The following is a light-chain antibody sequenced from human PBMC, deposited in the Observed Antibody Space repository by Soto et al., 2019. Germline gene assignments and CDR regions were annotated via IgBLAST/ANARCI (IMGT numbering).Light chain of an antibody. V-gene: IGKV4-1*01. CDR3: HQYYDSPLT. CDR2: WAS. Sequence: IVRTQSPDSLAVSLGERATINCRSSQTVLYSSNNRDYLAWYQQKPGQPPKLLIYWASARESGVPDRFSGSGSGTDFTLTISSLQAEDVAVYYCHQYYDSPLTFGGGTKVDIK. J-gene: IGKJ4*01. CDR1: QTVLYSSNNRDY.